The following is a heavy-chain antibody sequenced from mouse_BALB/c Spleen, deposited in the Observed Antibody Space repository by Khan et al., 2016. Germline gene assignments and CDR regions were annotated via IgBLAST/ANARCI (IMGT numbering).Heavy chain of an antibody. CDR1: GYSITSDYA. J-gene: IGHJ3*01. CDR2: ISYSGST. V-gene: IGHV3-2*02. D-gene: IGHD2-2*01. CDR3: ARSFGYRGFAY. Sequence: EVQLVESGPGLVKPSQSLSLTCTVTGYSITSDYAWNWIRQFPGNKLEWMGYISYSGSTNYNPSLKSRVSITRDTSKNQVFLQLNSVTTEDTATYYCARSFGYRGFAYWGQGTLVTVSA.